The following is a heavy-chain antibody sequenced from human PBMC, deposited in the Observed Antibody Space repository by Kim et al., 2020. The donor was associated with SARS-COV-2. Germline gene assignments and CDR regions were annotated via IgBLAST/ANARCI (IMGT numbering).Heavy chain of an antibody. CDR3: ARDLGQLASGGGWFDP. CDR2: IYTSGST. Sequence: SETLSLTCTVSGGSISSGSYYWSWIRQPAGKGLEWIGRIYTSGSTNYNPSLKSRVTISVDTSKNQFSLKLSSVTAADTAVYYCARDLGQLASGGGWFDPWGQGTLVTVSS. J-gene: IGHJ5*02. CDR1: GGSISSGSYY. D-gene: IGHD6-13*01. V-gene: IGHV4-61*02.